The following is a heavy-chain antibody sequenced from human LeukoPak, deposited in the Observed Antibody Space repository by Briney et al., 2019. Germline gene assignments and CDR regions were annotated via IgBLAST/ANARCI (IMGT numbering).Heavy chain of an antibody. Sequence: GGSLRLSCAASGFTYSSYAMHWVRQAPGKGLEWVAVISYDGSNKYYADSVKGRFTISRDNSKNTLYLQMNSLRAEDTAVYYCARDNGRVVPASNTLDYWGQGTLVTVSS. CDR1: GFTYSSYA. D-gene: IGHD2-2*01. J-gene: IGHJ4*02. CDR2: ISYDGSNK. CDR3: ARDNGRVVPASNTLDY. V-gene: IGHV3-30*04.